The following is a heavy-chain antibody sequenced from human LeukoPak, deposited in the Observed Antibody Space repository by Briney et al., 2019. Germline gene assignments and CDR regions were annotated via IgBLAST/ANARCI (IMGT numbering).Heavy chain of an antibody. CDR2: IFYSGST. J-gene: IGHJ4*02. D-gene: IGHD4/OR15-4a*01. V-gene: IGHV4-39*01. Sequence: SETLSLTCSVSGGSISSRNYYWGWIRQSPGKGLEWIGSIFYSGSTYYKSSPKGRVTISADTSKNQFSLRLTSVTATDTAVYYCARQPPFFGDYGGYWGPGTLVTVSS. CDR1: GGSISSRNYY. CDR3: ARQPPFFGDYGGY.